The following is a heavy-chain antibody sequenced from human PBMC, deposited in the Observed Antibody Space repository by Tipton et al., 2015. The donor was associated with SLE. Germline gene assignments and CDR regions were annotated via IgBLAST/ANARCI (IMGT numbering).Heavy chain of an antibody. CDR1: GDYVSSGSYY. V-gene: IGHV4-61*01. CDR2: IYYSGST. D-gene: IGHD3-16*02. J-gene: IGHJ4*02. Sequence: TLSLTCTVSGDYVSSGSYYWSWIRQPPGKGLEWIGYIYYSGSTNYNPSLKSRVTISVDTSKNQFSLKLSSVTAADTAVYYCARGLAYDYVWGSYRQYYFDYWGQGTLVTVSS. CDR3: ARGLAYDYVWGSYRQYYFDY.